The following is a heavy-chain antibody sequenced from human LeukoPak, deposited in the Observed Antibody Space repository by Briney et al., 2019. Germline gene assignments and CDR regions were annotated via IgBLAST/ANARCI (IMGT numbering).Heavy chain of an antibody. Sequence: GGSLRLSCAASGFTFSSYAMHSVRQAPGKGLEYVSAISGNGGSTSYANSVKGRFTISRDNSKNTLYLQMGSLRAEDMAVYYCARSCGGSCYSFVHDAFDIWGQGTMVTVSS. D-gene: IGHD2-15*01. J-gene: IGHJ3*02. CDR1: GFTFSSYA. CDR3: ARSCGGSCYSFVHDAFDI. V-gene: IGHV3-64*01. CDR2: ISGNGGST.